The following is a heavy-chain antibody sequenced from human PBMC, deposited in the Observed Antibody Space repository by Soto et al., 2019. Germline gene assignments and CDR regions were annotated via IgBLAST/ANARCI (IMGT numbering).Heavy chain of an antibody. CDR2: IYYSGTT. Sequence: PSETLSLTCTVSGGSISSSSYYWGWIRQPPGKGLEWIGSIYYSGTTYYNPSLKSRVTISVDTSKNRFSLKLSSVTAADTAVYYCARHRGYYDILTGYYTELNFDYWGQGTLVTVSS. CDR1: GGSISSSSYY. CDR3: ARHRGYYDILTGYYTELNFDY. J-gene: IGHJ4*02. V-gene: IGHV4-39*01. D-gene: IGHD3-9*01.